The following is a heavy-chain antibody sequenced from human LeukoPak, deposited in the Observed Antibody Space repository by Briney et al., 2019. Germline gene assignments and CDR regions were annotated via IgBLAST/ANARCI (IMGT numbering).Heavy chain of an antibody. J-gene: IGHJ6*04. Sequence: SETLSLTCVVYGGSFSGYYWNWIRQPPGKGPEGIGEINKSGKTQFNPSLKSRVTILVDTSKNQFSLRRRSITAADTAVYYCARGYLVVHGLDIWGKGTTVTVSS. CDR2: INKSGKT. CDR1: GGSFSGYY. D-gene: IGHD2-2*01. V-gene: IGHV4-34*01. CDR3: ARGYLVVHGLDI.